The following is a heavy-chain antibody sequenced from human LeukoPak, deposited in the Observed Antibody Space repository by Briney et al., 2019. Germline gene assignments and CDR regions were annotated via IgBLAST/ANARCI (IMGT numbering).Heavy chain of an antibody. J-gene: IGHJ4*02. Sequence: PSETLSLTCTVSGGSISTYYWSWIRQPPGKGLEWIGYIYYSGSTNYNPSLKSRVTISLDTSKNQFSLKLSSVTAADTAVYFCVRERHGAADLRLFDYWGQGTLVTVSS. V-gene: IGHV4-59*01. CDR1: GGSISTYY. D-gene: IGHD5-12*01. CDR3: VRERHGAADLRLFDY. CDR2: IYYSGST.